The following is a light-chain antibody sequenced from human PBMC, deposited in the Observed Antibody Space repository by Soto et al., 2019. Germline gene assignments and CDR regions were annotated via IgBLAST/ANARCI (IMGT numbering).Light chain of an antibody. CDR2: DVT. Sequence: QSALTQPASVSGSPGQSITISCTATSSDVGAYNYVSWYQRHPGTAPKLIIYDVTLRPSGVSNRFSGSKSGNTASLTISGLQAEDEADFYCSSFSRSTPLVFGTGTKLTVL. CDR1: SSDVGAYNY. J-gene: IGLJ1*01. V-gene: IGLV2-14*03. CDR3: SSFSRSTPLV.